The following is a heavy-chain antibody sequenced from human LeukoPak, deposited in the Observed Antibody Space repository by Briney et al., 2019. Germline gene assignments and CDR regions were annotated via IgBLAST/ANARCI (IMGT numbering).Heavy chain of an antibody. V-gene: IGHV3-21*01. CDR2: IDSSSSYI. CDR3: ARPGITGTMGYGAFDI. CDR1: GFTFSSYS. Sequence: PGGSLRLSCAASGFTFSSYSINWVRQAPGKGLEWVSSIDSSSSYIYYADSVKGQFTISRDNAKNSLFLQMNSLRVEDTAVYYCARPGITGTMGYGAFDIWGQGTRVTVSS. J-gene: IGHJ3*02. D-gene: IGHD1-7*01.